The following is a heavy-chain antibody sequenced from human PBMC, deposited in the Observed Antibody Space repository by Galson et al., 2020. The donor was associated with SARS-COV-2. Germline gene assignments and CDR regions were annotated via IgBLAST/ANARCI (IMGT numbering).Heavy chain of an antibody. J-gene: IGHJ4*02. CDR2: MSANSGDT. CDR1: GYSFTTYG. D-gene: IGHD6-13*01. V-gene: IGHV1-18*01. CDR3: TRHFYSTSWYYVDY. Sequence: ASVKVSCRASGYSFTTYGITWVRQAPGQGPEWMGWMSANSGDTHYAQKLQGRVTMTADTSTSTAYMELRSLISDDTAVYYCTRHFYSTSWYYVDYWGQGTLVTVSS.